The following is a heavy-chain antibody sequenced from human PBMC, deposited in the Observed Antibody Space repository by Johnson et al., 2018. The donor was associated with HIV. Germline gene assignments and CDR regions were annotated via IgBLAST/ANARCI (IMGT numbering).Heavy chain of an antibody. CDR1: GFIVSSNY. CDR3: ARAYTYGAFDI. CDR2: IYSGGST. J-gene: IGHJ3*02. Sequence: VQLVESGGGVVQPGRSLRLSCAASGFIVSSNYMNWVRQAPGKGLEWVSVIYSGGSTYHAAPVKGRFIISRDNSKSTLYLQMNSLRAEDTAVYYCARAYTYGAFDIWGQGTTVTISS. D-gene: IGHD5-18*01. V-gene: IGHV3-66*01.